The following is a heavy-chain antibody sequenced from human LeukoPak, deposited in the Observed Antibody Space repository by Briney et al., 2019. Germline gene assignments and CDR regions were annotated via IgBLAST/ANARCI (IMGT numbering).Heavy chain of an antibody. Sequence: PSETLSLTCAVYGGSFSGYYWSWIRQPPGKGLEWIGEINHSGSTNYNPSLKSRVTISVDTSKNQFSLKLSSVTAADTAVYYCASRFSGYYPYYFDYWGQGTLVTVSP. CDR1: GGSFSGYY. D-gene: IGHD3-22*01. CDR2: INHSGST. CDR3: ASRFSGYYPYYFDY. V-gene: IGHV4-34*01. J-gene: IGHJ4*02.